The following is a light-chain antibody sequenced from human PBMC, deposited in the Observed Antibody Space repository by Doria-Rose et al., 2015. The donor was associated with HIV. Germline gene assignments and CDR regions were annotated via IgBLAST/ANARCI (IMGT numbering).Light chain of an antibody. Sequence: QTVVTQEPSVSEAPGQRVTISCTGSSSNIGAGYDVHWYQQLPGTAPKLLIYGNINRPSGVHDRISGSKSGTSASLAITGLQAEYEADYYCQSYDSSLSGYVCGTGTKVTVL. CDR1: SSNIGAGYD. V-gene: IGLV1-40*01. CDR3: QSYDSSLSGYV. J-gene: IGLJ1*01. CDR2: GNI.